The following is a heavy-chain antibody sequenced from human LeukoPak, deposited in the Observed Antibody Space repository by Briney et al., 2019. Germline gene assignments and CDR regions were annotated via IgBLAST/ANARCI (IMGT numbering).Heavy chain of an antibody. CDR2: VYYTGST. D-gene: IGHD5-18*01. V-gene: IGHV4-39*01. J-gene: IGHJ4*02. CDR3: ARPGYSSGPYYFDY. Sequence: TASETLSLTCTVSGDSISSSNYYWGWIRQPPGKWLEWIGSVYYTGSTYYNPSLKSRVTISVDTSKNQFSLKLNSVTAADTAVYYCARPGYSSGPYYFDYWGQGTLVTVSS. CDR1: GDSISSSNYY.